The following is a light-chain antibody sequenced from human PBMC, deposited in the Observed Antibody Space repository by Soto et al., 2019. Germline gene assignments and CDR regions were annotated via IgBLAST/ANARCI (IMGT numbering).Light chain of an antibody. CDR3: SSYTSCSTRV. Sequence: QSALTQPASVSGSPGQSITISCTGTSSDVGGYNYVSWYQQHPGKAPKLMIYEVSNRPSGVSNRFSGSKSGNTASLTFSGLQAEDEADYYCSSYTSCSTRVFGGGTKLTVL. CDR1: SSDVGGYNY. J-gene: IGLJ3*02. V-gene: IGLV2-14*01. CDR2: EVS.